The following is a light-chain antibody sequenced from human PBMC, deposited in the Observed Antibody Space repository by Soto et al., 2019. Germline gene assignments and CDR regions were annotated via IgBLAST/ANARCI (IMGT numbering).Light chain of an antibody. V-gene: IGLV2-8*01. J-gene: IGLJ2*01. CDR1: SSDVGGYNY. CDR3: SSYAGSNTFVV. CDR2: EVS. Sequence: QSALTQPPSASGSPGQSVTISCTGTSSDVGGYNYVSWYQHHPSKAPKLMIYEVSKRPSGVPDRFSGSKSGNTASLTVSGLQAEDEADYYCSSYAGSNTFVVFGGGTKLTVL.